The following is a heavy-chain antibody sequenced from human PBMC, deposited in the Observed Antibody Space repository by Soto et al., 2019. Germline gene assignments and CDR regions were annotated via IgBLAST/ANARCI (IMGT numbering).Heavy chain of an antibody. D-gene: IGHD6-19*01. CDR3: ARDGSGWASYFDY. J-gene: IGHJ4*02. Sequence: QVQLVESGGGLVKPGGSLTLYCAASGFTFSDYYMSWIRQSPGKGLEWVSYISSTGSYTNYADSVKGRFTISRDNAKNSLYLQMNSLRAEDTAVYYCARDGSGWASYFDYWGQGTLVTVSS. CDR1: GFTFSDYY. V-gene: IGHV3-11*05. CDR2: ISSTGSYT.